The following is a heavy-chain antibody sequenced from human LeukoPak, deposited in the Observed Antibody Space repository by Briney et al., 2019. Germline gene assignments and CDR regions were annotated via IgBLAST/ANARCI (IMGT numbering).Heavy chain of an antibody. D-gene: IGHD3-10*01. V-gene: IGHV3-23*01. CDR1: GFTFSNYA. CDR2: ISGTGDTT. J-gene: IGHJ4*02. Sequence: GGSLRLSCAASGFTFSNYAMSWVRQAPGEGLEWVSTISGTGDTTYYVDSLKGRLTISRDNSKNTLYLQMSSLRADDTAVYYCTKGGWGTVLDYWGQGTLVTVSS. CDR3: TKGGWGTVLDY.